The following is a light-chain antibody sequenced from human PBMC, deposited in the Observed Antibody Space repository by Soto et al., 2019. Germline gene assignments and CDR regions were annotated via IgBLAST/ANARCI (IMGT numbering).Light chain of an antibody. V-gene: IGKV3-20*01. J-gene: IGKJ1*01. CDR2: NSS. CDR3: QQYRALPQT. CDR1: QRVRSNY. Sequence: ILLKQSPGTLSLSPAERVTLTCRAHQRVRSNYLAWYQQRPGQAPRLLTYNSSTRATGIPDRFSGSGSGTDFTLTIIRLEPEYFALYYCQQYRALPQTFGQGTKV.